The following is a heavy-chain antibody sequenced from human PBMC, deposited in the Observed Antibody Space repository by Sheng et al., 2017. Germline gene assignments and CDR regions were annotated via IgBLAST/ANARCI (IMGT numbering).Heavy chain of an antibody. CDR1: GFTFKSQW. CDR2: LTPDGSQK. V-gene: IGHV3-7*01. Sequence: EVQLVESGGGLVQPGGSLRLSCSASGFTFKSQWMTWFRHGPGKGLEWVANLTPDGSQKYYSDSVKGRFTISRDNAENSLYLQMSSLRADDTGVYYCASSADLWGQGTTVTVSS. J-gene: IGHJ6*02. CDR3: ASSADL.